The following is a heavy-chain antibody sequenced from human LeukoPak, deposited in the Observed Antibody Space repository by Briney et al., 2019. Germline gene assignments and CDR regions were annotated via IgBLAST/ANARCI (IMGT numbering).Heavy chain of an antibody. V-gene: IGHV4-34*01. D-gene: IGHD3-9*01. J-gene: IGHJ4*02. CDR1: GFTFSSYE. CDR2: INHSGST. Sequence: GSLRLSCAASGFTFSSYEMNWVRQPPGKGLEWIGEINHSGSTNYNPSLKSRVTISVDTSKNQFSLKLSSVTAADTAVYYFARGTGVRYFDGLPRVSFDYWGQGTLVTVSS. CDR3: ARGTGVRYFDGLPRVSFDY.